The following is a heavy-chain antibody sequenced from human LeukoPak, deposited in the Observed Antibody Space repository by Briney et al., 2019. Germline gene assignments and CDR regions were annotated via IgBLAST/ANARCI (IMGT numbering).Heavy chain of an antibody. CDR3: ARNSYSLAAAGKSDY. Sequence: PGGSLRLSCAASGFTFSDYYMTWIRQAPGKGLEWLSYISGNSRHTDYADSVKGRFIISRDNAKNSLCLQMNGLRVEDTAVYYCARNSYSLAAAGKSDYWGQGTLVTVSS. CDR2: ISGNSRHT. J-gene: IGHJ4*02. D-gene: IGHD6-13*01. CDR1: GFTFSDYY. V-gene: IGHV3-11*06.